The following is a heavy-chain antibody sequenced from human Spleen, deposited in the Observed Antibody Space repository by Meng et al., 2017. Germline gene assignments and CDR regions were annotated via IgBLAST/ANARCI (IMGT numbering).Heavy chain of an antibody. CDR2: LYRGGST. V-gene: IGHV3-53*01. CDR1: GFSVRSSY. CDR3: VRDSGSYYLSDY. Sequence: GGSLRLSCAASGFSVRSSYMRWVRQAPGKGLEWVSVLYRGGSTYHADSVKGRFTISRDNAKNSLYLQMNSLRAEDTAVYYCVRDSGSYYLSDYWGQGTLVTVSS. J-gene: IGHJ4*02. D-gene: IGHD1-26*01.